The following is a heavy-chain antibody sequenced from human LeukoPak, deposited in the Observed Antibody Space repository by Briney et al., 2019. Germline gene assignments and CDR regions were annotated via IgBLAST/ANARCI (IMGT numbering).Heavy chain of an antibody. CDR1: GDSVSSNRAA. CDR3: ARGTAPHHLDY. V-gene: IGHV6-1*01. D-gene: IGHD6-25*01. Sequence: SQTLSLTCAISGDSVSSNRAAWGWIRQSPSRGLEWLGRTYYMSKWYNDYPLSVKSRITINPDTSKNQFSLQLNSVTPEDTAVYYCARGTAPHHLDYWGQGTLVTVSS. CDR2: TYYMSKWYN. J-gene: IGHJ4*02.